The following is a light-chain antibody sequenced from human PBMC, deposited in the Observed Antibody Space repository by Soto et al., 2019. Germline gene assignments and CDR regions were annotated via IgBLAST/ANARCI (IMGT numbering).Light chain of an antibody. Sequence: EIVMTQSPATLSVSPGERATLSCRASQSVSSNLAWYQQKPGQAPRLLIYGASTRATGIPARFSGSGSGTEFTLTIRSLQSEDFAVYHCQQYNHWPRTFGQGTKVEIK. CDR2: GAS. CDR1: QSVSSN. V-gene: IGKV3-15*01. J-gene: IGKJ1*01. CDR3: QQYNHWPRT.